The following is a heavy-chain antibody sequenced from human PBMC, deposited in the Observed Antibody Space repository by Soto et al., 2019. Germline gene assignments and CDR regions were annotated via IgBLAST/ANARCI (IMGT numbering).Heavy chain of an antibody. Sequence: QVQLVQSGAEVKKPGSSVKVSCKASGGTFSSYAISWVRQAPGQGLEWMGGIIPMFGTADYAQKFQGRVTITADESTSTAYMELSSLRSDDTAVYYCATMKGGSQYDYYGMDVWGQGTTVTVSS. D-gene: IGHD3-10*01. J-gene: IGHJ6*02. CDR3: ATMKGGSQYDYYGMDV. CDR2: IIPMFGTA. V-gene: IGHV1-69*12. CDR1: GGTFSSYA.